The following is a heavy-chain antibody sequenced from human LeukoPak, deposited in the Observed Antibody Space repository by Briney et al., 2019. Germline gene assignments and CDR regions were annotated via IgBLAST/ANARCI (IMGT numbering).Heavy chain of an antibody. J-gene: IGHJ4*02. CDR1: GVTFNSYG. CDR3: AKVVSGYCATTSCPPDF. D-gene: IGHD2-2*01. V-gene: IGHV3-30*02. CDR2: IRRDGNNK. Sequence: GGSLRLSCAVYGVTFNSYGMHWVRQAPGKGLEWVTFIRRDGNNKNYADSVKGRFTISRDDSKNTLYLQMNSLRPEDTAVYYCAKVVSGYCATTSCPPDFWGQGTLVTVSS.